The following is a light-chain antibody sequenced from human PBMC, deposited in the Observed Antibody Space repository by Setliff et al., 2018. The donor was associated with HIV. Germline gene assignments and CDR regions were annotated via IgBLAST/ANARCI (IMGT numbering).Light chain of an antibody. CDR2: SNY. CDR3: ATWDDSLNGFV. CDR1: SSNIGSNT. Sequence: QSALTQPPSASETPGQRVTISCSGSSSNIGSNTVTWYQQLPGTAPKLLIYSNYQRPSGVPDRFSGAKSGTSASLAISGVQSEDEAYYYCATWDDSLNGFVFGTGTKV. V-gene: IGLV1-44*01. J-gene: IGLJ1*01.